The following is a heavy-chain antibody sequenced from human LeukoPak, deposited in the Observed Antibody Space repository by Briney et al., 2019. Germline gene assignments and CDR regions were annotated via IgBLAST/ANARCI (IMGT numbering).Heavy chain of an antibody. J-gene: IGHJ4*02. V-gene: IGHV3-30*04. CDR2: ISYDGSNK. D-gene: IGHD5-24*01. CDR3: ARELTIRRTFDY. CDR1: GFTFRSYA. Sequence: PGRSLRLSCAASGFTFRSYAMHWVSQAPGKGLEWVAVISYDGSNKYYADSVKGRFTISRDNSKNTLYLQMNSLRAEDTAVYYCARELTIRRTFDYWGQGTLVTVSS.